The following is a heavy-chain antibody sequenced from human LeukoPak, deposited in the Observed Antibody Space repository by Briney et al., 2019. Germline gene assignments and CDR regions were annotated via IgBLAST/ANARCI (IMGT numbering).Heavy chain of an antibody. CDR2: NSVYNGNT. D-gene: IGHD4-23*01. CDR1: GYTFSIYG. Sequence: ASVRVSCKASGYTFSIYGFSWVRQAPGQGLEWMGWNSVYNGNTNYAQKFQGRVTMTTDTSTSTAHMELRSLRSDDTAVYYCARQGYSGHSQGAADYWGQGTLVTVSS. V-gene: IGHV1-18*01. CDR3: ARQGYSGHSQGAADY. J-gene: IGHJ4*02.